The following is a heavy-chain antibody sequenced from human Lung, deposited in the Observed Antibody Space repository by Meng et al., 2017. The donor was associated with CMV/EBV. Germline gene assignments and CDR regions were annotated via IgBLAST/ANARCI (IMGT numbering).Heavy chain of an antibody. CDR2: IYYSGST. D-gene: IGHD2-2*01. CDR3: ARDRAAIGYYYYVMDV. J-gene: IGHJ6*02. CDR1: GHPITTYY. Sequence: SETLSLXXTVSGHPITTYYWSWIRQPPGKGLEWIGYIYYSGSTNYNPSLRSRVSISVDTSKNQFSLELSSVTAADTAIYYCARDRAAIGYYYYVMDVWGHGTTVTVSS. V-gene: IGHV4-59*01.